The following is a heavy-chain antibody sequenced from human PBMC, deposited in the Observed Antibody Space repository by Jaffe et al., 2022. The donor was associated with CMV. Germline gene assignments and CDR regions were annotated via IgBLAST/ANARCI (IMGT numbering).Heavy chain of an antibody. CDR2: IYSGGST. Sequence: EVQLVESGGGLVQPGGSLRLSCAASGFTVSSNYMSWVRQAPGKGLEWVSVIYSGGSTYYADSVKGRFTISRDNSKNTLYLQMNSLRAEDTAVYYCARAPLIATGYFDYWGQGTLVTVSS. J-gene: IGHJ4*02. CDR1: GFTVSSNY. V-gene: IGHV3-66*01. D-gene: IGHD1-26*01. CDR3: ARAPLIATGYFDY.